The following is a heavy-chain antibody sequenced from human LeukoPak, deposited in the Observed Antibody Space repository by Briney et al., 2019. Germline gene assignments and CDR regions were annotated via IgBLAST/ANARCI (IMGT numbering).Heavy chain of an antibody. J-gene: IGHJ6*03. CDR2: IYYSGST. Sequence: SSETLSLTCTVSGGSISSYYWSWIRQPPGKGLEWIGYIYYSGSTNYNPSLKSRVTISVDTSKNQFSLKLDSVTAADTAVYYCARGESSPPSYYYYYMDVWGKGTTVTVSS. V-gene: IGHV4-59*01. CDR1: GGSISSYY. CDR3: ARGESSPPSYYYYYMDV. D-gene: IGHD6-13*01.